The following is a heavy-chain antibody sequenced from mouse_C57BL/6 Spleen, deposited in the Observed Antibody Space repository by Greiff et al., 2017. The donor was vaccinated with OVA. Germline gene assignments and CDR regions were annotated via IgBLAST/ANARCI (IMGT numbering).Heavy chain of an antibody. J-gene: IGHJ4*01. CDR2: INPSTGGT. D-gene: IGHD3-2*02. V-gene: IGHV1-42*01. CDR1: GYSFTGYY. CDR3: ARIRGYAMDY. Sequence: EVQLQESGPELVKPGASVKISCKASGYSFTGYYMNWVKQSPEKSLEWIGEINPSTGGTTYNQKFKAKATLTVDKSSSTAYMQLKSLTSEDSAVYYCARIRGYAMDYWGQGTSVTVSS.